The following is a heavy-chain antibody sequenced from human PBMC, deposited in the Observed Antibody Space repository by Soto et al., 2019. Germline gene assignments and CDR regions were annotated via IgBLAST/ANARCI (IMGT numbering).Heavy chain of an antibody. CDR3: ARHAKYSSSFGY. V-gene: IGHV4-39*01. J-gene: IGHJ4*02. Sequence: SETLSLTCTVSGGSISSSSYYWGWIRQPPGKGLEWIGSIYYSGSTYYNPSLKSRVTISVDTSKNQFSLKLSSVTAADTAVYYCARHAKYSSSFGYWGQGTLVTVSS. D-gene: IGHD6-6*01. CDR2: IYYSGST. CDR1: GGSISSSSYY.